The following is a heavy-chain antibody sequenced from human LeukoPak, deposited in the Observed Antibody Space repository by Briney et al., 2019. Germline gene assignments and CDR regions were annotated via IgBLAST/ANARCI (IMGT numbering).Heavy chain of an antibody. V-gene: IGHV3-23*01. Sequence: PGGSLRLSCAASGVTFSTYAMNWVRQAPGKGLEWVSAISDTGSSTYYAESVKGRFTISRDNSKNTLYLQMNSLRAEDTAIYYCAKEQGFDPWGQGTLVTVSS. CDR3: AKEQGFDP. J-gene: IGHJ5*02. CDR2: ISDTGSST. CDR1: GVTFSTYA.